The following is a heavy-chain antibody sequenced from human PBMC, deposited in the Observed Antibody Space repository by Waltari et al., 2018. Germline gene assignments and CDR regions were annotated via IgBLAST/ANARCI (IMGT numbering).Heavy chain of an antibody. CDR2: IIPVFGTA. V-gene: IGHV1-69*13. CDR1: GGTFSSYA. Sequence: QVQLGQSGAVVRRPGSSVKVSCTPSGGTFSSYAISWVRQAPGQGLEWMGRIIPVFGTANYAQKVKGRFTITADKSTSTAYMELSSLRSEDTAVYYCARTGPNSSSYAGYFQHWGQGTLVTVSS. D-gene: IGHD6-6*01. CDR3: ARTGPNSSSYAGYFQH. J-gene: IGHJ1*01.